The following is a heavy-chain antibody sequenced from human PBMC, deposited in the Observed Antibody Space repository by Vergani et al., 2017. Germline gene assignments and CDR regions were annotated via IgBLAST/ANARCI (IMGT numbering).Heavy chain of an antibody. Sequence: EVQLLESGGGLVQPGGSLRTPCAASGFPFSSYAMSWVRQAPGKGVEWVSAISGSGGSTYYADSVKGRFTISRDNSKKPLYLQMNSLRAEDTAVYYFAKDVEYSSSSSAFDYWGRGTLVTVSS. CDR3: AKDVEYSSSSSAFDY. CDR2: ISGSGGST. V-gene: IGHV3-23*01. CDR1: GFPFSSYA. D-gene: IGHD6-6*01. J-gene: IGHJ4*02.